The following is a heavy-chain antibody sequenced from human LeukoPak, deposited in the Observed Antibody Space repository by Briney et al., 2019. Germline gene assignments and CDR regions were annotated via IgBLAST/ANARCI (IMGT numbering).Heavy chain of an antibody. CDR3: ARDLGCSGGSCYSPSFWFDP. CDR1: GGTFSSYA. J-gene: IGHJ5*02. D-gene: IGHD2-15*01. CDR2: IIPIFGTA. V-gene: IGHV1-69*01. Sequence: ASVKVSCKASGGTFSSYAISWVRQAPGQGLEWMGGIIPIFGTANYAQKFQGRVTITADEFTSTAYMELSSLRSEDTAVYYCARDLGCSGGSCYSPSFWFDPWGQGTLVTVSS.